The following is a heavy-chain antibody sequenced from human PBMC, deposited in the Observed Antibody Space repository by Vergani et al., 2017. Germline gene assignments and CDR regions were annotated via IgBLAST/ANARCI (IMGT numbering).Heavy chain of an antibody. CDR3: AKVPGWYYDSSGYFGDY. Sequence: EVQPVESGGGLVKPGGSLRLSCTTSGFTFSSAWMSWVRQAPGKGLEWVARIRPKTDGETTDYAAPVKGRFTISRDDSKNTLYLQMNSLKTEDTAVYYCAKVPGWYYDSSGYFGDYWGQGTLVSVSS. CDR1: GFTFSSAW. J-gene: IGHJ4*02. V-gene: IGHV3-15*01. D-gene: IGHD3-22*01. CDR2: IRPKTDGETT.